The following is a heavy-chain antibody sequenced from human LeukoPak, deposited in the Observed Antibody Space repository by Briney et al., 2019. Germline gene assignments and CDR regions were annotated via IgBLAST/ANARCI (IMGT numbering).Heavy chain of an antibody. CDR1: GDSLSSHC. Sequence: SETLSLTCTVSGDSLSSHCWSWIRQPPGKGLEWIGYIYGSGSTHYDPSLRSRVTISEDTSKNQFSLKLTSVTAADTAVYYCARNVGWYSHDSWGQGTLVTVSS. CDR3: ARNVGWYSHDS. CDR2: IYGSGST. D-gene: IGHD6-19*01. V-gene: IGHV4-59*08. J-gene: IGHJ4*02.